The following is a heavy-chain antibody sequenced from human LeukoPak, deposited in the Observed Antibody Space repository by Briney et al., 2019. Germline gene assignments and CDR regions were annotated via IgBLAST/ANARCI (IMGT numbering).Heavy chain of an antibody. Sequence: PSETLSLTCTVSGGSISSYYWSWIRQPAGKGLEWIGRIYTSGSTNYNPSLKSRVTMSVETSKNQFSLKLRSVTAADTAVYYCARDLNWERRNCSGGSCYSGIDYWGQGTLVTVSS. J-gene: IGHJ4*02. CDR2: IYTSGST. CDR3: ARDLNWERRNCSGGSCYSGIDY. V-gene: IGHV4-4*07. D-gene: IGHD2-15*01. CDR1: GGSISSYY.